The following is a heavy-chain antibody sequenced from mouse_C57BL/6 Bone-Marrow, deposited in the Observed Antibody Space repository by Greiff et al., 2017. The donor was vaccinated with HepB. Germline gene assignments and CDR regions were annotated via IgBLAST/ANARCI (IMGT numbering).Heavy chain of an antibody. J-gene: IGHJ4*01. Sequence: EVKVVESEGGLVQPGRSMKLSCTASGFTFSDYYMAWVRQVPEKGLEWVANINYDGSSTYYLDSLKSRFIISRDNAKNILYLQMSSLKSEDTATYYCARRSLSYAMDYWGQGTSVTVSS. V-gene: IGHV5-16*01. CDR1: GFTFSDYY. CDR2: INYDGSST. CDR3: ARRSLSYAMDY.